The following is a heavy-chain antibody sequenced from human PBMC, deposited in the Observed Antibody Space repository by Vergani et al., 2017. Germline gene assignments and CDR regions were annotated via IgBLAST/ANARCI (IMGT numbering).Heavy chain of an antibody. CDR1: GYTFTNYD. Sequence: QVQLVQSGTEVKKPGASVKVSCKASGYTFTNYDINWVRRATGQGLEWMGWMNPISGNTGFAQKFQGRVTMTRDTSTSTVYMELSSLRSEDTAVYYCARDSRYCSSTSCYVGRDWFDPWGQGTLVTVSS. D-gene: IGHD2-2*01. J-gene: IGHJ5*02. CDR2: MNPISGNT. CDR3: ARDSRYCSSTSCYVGRDWFDP. V-gene: IGHV1-8*02.